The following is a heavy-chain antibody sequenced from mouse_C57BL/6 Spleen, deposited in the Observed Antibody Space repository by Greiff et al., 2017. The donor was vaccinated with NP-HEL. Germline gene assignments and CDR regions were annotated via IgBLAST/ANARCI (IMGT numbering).Heavy chain of an antibody. CDR1: GYTFTSYW. J-gene: IGHJ3*01. D-gene: IGHD1-1*01. Sequence: QVHVKQPGAELVRPGSSVKLSCKASGYTFTSYWMHWVKQRPIQGLEWIGNIDPSDSETHYNQKFKDKATLTVDKSSSTAYMQLSSLTSEDSAVYYCAFITTVVAPYWGQGTLVTVSA. CDR2: IDPSDSET. V-gene: IGHV1-52*01. CDR3: AFITTVVAPY.